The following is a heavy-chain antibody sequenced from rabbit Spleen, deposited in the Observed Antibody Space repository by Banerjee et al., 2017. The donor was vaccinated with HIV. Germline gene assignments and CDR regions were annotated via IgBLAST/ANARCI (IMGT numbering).Heavy chain of an antibody. Sequence: QSLEESGGGLVKPGASLKLSCKASGFSFSRSYDMCWVRQAPGKGLEWIGCIYTGNGHIHYASWAKGRFTISITSSTTVTLQMTSLTAADTATYFCARDSGSSFSSYGMDLWGPGTLVTVS. CDR2: IYTGNGHI. D-gene: IGHD8-1*01. CDR1: GFSFSRSYD. J-gene: IGHJ6*01. CDR3: ARDSGSSFSSYGMDL. V-gene: IGHV1S40*01.